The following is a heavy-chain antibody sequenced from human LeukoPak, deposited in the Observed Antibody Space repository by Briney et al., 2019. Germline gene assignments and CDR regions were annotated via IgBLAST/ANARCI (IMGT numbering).Heavy chain of an antibody. CDR3: AKVTGIVVVTATYLDY. V-gene: IGHV3-23*01. Sequence: GGSLRLSCAASGFTFSSYAMSWVRQAPGKGLEWVSAISGSGGSTYYADSVKGRFTISRDNSKNTLYLQMNSLRAGDTAVYYCAKVTGIVVVTATYLDYWGQGTLVTVSS. CDR2: ISGSGGST. D-gene: IGHD2-21*02. CDR1: GFTFSSYA. J-gene: IGHJ4*02.